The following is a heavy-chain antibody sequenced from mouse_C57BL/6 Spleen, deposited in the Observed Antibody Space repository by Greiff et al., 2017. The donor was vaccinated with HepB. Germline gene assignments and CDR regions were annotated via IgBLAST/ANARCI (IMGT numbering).Heavy chain of an antibody. Sequence: EVNLVESGGGLVKPGGSLKLSCAASGFTFSSYTMSWVRQTPEKRLEWVATISGGGGNTYYPDSVKGRFTIPRDNAKNTLYLQMSSLRSEDTALYYCARQGYYGSRSWFAYWGQGTLVTVSA. CDR2: ISGGGGNT. D-gene: IGHD1-1*01. CDR1: GFTFSSYT. CDR3: ARQGYYGSRSWFAY. V-gene: IGHV5-9*01. J-gene: IGHJ3*01.